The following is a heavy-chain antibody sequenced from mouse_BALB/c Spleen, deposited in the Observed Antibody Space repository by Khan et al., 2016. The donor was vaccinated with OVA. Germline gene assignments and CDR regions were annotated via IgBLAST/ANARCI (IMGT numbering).Heavy chain of an antibody. V-gene: IGHV5-6*01. CDR3: TRAYYGNDYYAMDN. J-gene: IGHJ4*01. CDR1: GFNFSSYG. CDR2: ISRCGGYT. D-gene: IGHD2-9*01. Sequence: EVQLVESGGDLVKPGGSLKLSCAASGFNFSSYGMSWVRQTPAKSLEWVASISRCGGYTYYADSVKGRFTISRDNATNTLYLQMSSLKSEDTAMFYCTRAYYGNDYYAMDNWGQGTSVTVSS.